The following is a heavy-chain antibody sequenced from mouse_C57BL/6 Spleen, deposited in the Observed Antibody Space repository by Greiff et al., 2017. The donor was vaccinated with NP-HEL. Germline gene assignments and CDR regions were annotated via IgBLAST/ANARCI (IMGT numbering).Heavy chain of an antibody. J-gene: IGHJ1*03. CDR3: ARSGYGNYVGYFDV. CDR2: IYPGDGDT. V-gene: IGHV1-80*01. CDR1: GYAFSSYW. Sequence: VQLQQSGAELVKPGASVKISCKASGYAFSSYWMNWVKQRPGKGLEWIGQIYPGDGDTNYNGKFKGKATLTADKSSSTAYMQLSSLTSEDSAVYYCARSGYGNYVGYFDVWGTGTTVTVSS. D-gene: IGHD2-10*02.